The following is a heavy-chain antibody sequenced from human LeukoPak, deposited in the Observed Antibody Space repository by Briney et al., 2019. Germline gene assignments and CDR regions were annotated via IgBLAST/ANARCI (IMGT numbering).Heavy chain of an antibody. D-gene: IGHD3-22*01. CDR2: ISAYNGNT. Sequence: ASVKVSCKASGYTFTSYGISWVRQAPGQGLEWMGWISAYNGNTNYAQKLQGRVTMTTDTSTSTAYMELRSLRSDDTALYYCAKEYYDSSGPEYYYYGMDVWGQGTTVTVSS. J-gene: IGHJ6*02. V-gene: IGHV1-18*01. CDR1: GYTFTSYG. CDR3: AKEYYDSSGPEYYYYGMDV.